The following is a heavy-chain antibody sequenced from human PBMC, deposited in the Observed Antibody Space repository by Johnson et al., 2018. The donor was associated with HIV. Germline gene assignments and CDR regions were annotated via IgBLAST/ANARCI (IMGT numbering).Heavy chain of an antibody. V-gene: IGHV3-20*04. CDR2: INWNGGRT. J-gene: IGHJ3*01. Sequence: VQLVESGGGVVRPGGSLRLSCAASGFTFDDFGMGWVRQAPGKGLEWVSGINWNGGRTGYADSVKGRFTISRDNAQNSLYLHMGSLRAEAMAVYYCARGIGEQQLVPGRPPPGDDAFHFWGLGTVVTVSS. CDR1: GFTFDDFG. D-gene: IGHD6-13*01. CDR3: ARGIGEQQLVPGRPPPGDDAFHF.